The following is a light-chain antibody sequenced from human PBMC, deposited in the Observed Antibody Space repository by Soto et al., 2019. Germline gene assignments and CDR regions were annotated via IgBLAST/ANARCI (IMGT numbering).Light chain of an antibody. CDR2: EGN. CDR3: CSYAGSSTYVL. Sequence: QSVLTQPASVSGSPGQSITISCTGTSSDVGSYNLVSWYQQHPGKAPKLMIYEGNKRPSGISDRFSGSKSGNTASLTISGLQAEDEADYYCCSYAGSSTYVLFGGGTKLTVL. V-gene: IGLV2-23*01. J-gene: IGLJ2*01. CDR1: SSDVGSYNL.